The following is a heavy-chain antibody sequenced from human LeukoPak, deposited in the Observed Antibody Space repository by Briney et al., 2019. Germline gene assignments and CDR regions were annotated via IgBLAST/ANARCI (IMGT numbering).Heavy chain of an antibody. D-gene: IGHD2-2*01. V-gene: IGHV3-48*04. CDR3: AKPAFDY. Sequence: PGGSLRLSCAASGFSFSLYSMMWVRQAPGKGLEWLSVISDSGTNPKYADSVKGRFTISRDNAKNSLYLQMNSLRAEDTAVYYCAKPAFDYWGQGTLVTVSS. J-gene: IGHJ4*02. CDR2: ISDSGTNP. CDR1: GFSFSLYS.